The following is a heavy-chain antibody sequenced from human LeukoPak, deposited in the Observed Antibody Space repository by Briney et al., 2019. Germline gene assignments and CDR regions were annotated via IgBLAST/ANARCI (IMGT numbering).Heavy chain of an antibody. CDR2: ISSSSSYI. CDR3: ARGPVVTIFGVVIVNWFDP. V-gene: IGHV3-21*01. J-gene: IGHJ5*02. D-gene: IGHD3-3*01. Sequence: GGSLRLSCAASGFTFSSYSMNWVRQAPGKGLEWVSSISSSSSYIYYADSVKGRFTISRDNAKNSLYLQMNSLRAEDTAVYYCARGPVVTIFGVVIVNWFDPWGQGTLVTVSS. CDR1: GFTFSSYS.